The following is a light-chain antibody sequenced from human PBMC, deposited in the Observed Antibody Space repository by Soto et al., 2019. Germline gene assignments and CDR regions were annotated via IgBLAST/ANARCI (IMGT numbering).Light chain of an antibody. V-gene: IGKV3-20*01. CDR1: QSVNNNY. J-gene: IGKJ1*01. CDR2: TAS. CDR3: QQHGSSPWT. Sequence: EIVLTQSPGTLSLSPGERATLSCRASQSVNNNYLAWFQQKPGQAPRLLIHTASIRATAIPDRFSGSASGTDFTLTISRLEPEDFAVYSCQQHGSSPWTFGQGTKVEIK.